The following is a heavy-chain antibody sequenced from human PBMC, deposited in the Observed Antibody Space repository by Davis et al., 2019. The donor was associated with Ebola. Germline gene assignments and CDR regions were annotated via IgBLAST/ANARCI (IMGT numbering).Heavy chain of an antibody. J-gene: IGHJ4*02. CDR1: GFIFDTYA. D-gene: IGHD3-10*01. Sequence: GESLKISCAASGFIFDTYAMSWVRQAPGKGLEWVSSLSGSGDATYYADSAKGRFSISRDNSKNTLFLQMNSLRAEDTAVYYCAKDWGYMVRGVMADYWGQGTLVTVSS. CDR2: LSGSGDAT. CDR3: AKDWGYMVRGVMADY. V-gene: IGHV3-23*01.